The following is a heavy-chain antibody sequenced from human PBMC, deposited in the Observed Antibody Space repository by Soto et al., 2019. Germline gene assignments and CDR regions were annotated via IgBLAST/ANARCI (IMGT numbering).Heavy chain of an antibody. Sequence: GGSLRLSCVASGFIFFTYAMSWVRQAPGKGLEWVSAISGSGGTTYYADSVKGRLTISRDNSKNILYLQLNSLGVEDTAVYYCAKGRGRFKSGVQKTFDSWGQGTLVTVSS. CDR3: AKGRGRFKSGVQKTFDS. CDR2: ISGSGGTT. CDR1: GFIFFTYA. V-gene: IGHV3-23*01. D-gene: IGHD2-8*01. J-gene: IGHJ4*02.